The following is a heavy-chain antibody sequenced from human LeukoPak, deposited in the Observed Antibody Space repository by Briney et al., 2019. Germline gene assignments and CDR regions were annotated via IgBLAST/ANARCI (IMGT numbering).Heavy chain of an antibody. Sequence: SETLSLTCTVSGGSISSYYWSWIRQPPGKGLEWIGYIYSSGSTNYSPSLKSRVTISLDTSKNHFSLKLNSVTAADTAVYFCARSANTRASFDYWGQGTLVTVSS. J-gene: IGHJ4*02. V-gene: IGHV4-59*01. CDR3: ARSANTRASFDY. CDR2: IYSSGST. CDR1: GGSISSYY.